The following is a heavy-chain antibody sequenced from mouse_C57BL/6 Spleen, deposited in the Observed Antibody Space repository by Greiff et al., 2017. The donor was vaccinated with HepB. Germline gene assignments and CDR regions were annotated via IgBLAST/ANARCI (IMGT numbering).Heavy chain of an antibody. CDR3: VRQLRLPYYYAMDY. Sequence: EVQLVESGGGLVQPKGSLKLSCAASGFSFNTYAMNWVRQAPGKGLEWVARIRSNSNNYATYYADSVKDRFTISRDDSESMLYLQMNNLKTEDTAMYYCVRQLRLPYYYAMDYWGQGTSVTVSS. J-gene: IGHJ4*01. V-gene: IGHV10-1*01. CDR1: GFSFNTYA. D-gene: IGHD3-2*02. CDR2: IRSNSNNYAT.